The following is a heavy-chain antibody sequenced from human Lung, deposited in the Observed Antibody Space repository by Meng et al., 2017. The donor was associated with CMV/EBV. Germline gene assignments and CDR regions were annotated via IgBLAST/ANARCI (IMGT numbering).Heavy chain of an antibody. Sequence: GESLKISCAASGFTVSSNYMSWVRQAPGKGLEWVSVIYSGGSTYYADSVKGRFTISRDNSKNTLYLQMNSLRAEDTAVYYCAQGPPFDYWGQGKRVNGAS. CDR1: GFTVSSNY. V-gene: IGHV3-66*02. CDR2: IYSGGST. CDR3: AQGPPFDY. J-gene: IGHJ4*02.